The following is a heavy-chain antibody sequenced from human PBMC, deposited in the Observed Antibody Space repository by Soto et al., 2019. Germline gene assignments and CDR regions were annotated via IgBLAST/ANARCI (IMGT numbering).Heavy chain of an antibody. D-gene: IGHD6-19*01. CDR3: AREEEGQWLPTRGDSYFDY. Sequence: QVQLVQSGAEVKKPGASVKVSCKASGYTFTSYGISWVRQAPGQGLEWMGWISAYNGNTNYAQKLQGRVTMTTDTSTSTAYLQLRSLRSDDTAVYYCAREEEGQWLPTRGDSYFDYWGQGTLVTVSS. V-gene: IGHV1-18*01. CDR2: ISAYNGNT. CDR1: GYTFTSYG. J-gene: IGHJ4*02.